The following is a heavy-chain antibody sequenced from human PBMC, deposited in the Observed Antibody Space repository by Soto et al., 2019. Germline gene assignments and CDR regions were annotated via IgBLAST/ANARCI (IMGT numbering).Heavy chain of an antibody. Sequence: PGGSLRLSCAASGFTFSSYAMSWVRQAPGKGLEWVSAISGSGGSTYYADSVKGRFTISRDNSKNTLYLQMNSLRAEDTAVYYCAKNGARYFDWLRGYWGQGTLVTVSS. J-gene: IGHJ4*02. D-gene: IGHD3-9*01. CDR3: AKNGARYFDWLRGY. CDR2: ISGSGGST. CDR1: GFTFSSYA. V-gene: IGHV3-23*01.